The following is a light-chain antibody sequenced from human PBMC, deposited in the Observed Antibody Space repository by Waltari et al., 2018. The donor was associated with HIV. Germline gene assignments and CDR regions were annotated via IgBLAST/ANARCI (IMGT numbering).Light chain of an antibody. CDR1: SSNIGSNY. Sequence: QSVLTQPPSASGTPGQRVTISCSGSSSNIGSNYVYWYQQLPGTTPQPLIYRNNTRPSGVPDRFSGSKSGTSTSLAISGLRSEDEADYYCAAWDDSLSAPVFGGGTKLTVL. V-gene: IGLV1-47*01. J-gene: IGLJ3*02. CDR2: RNN. CDR3: AAWDDSLSAPV.